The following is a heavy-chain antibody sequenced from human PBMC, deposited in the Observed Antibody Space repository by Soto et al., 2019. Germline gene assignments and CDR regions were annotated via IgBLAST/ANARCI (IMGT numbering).Heavy chain of an antibody. V-gene: IGHV3-72*01. D-gene: IGHD2-21*01. CDR3: SRAGILTTPYYTDY. J-gene: IGHJ4*02. CDR2: VRNKVNSYTT. CDR1: GFTFSDYY. Sequence: EVQLVESGGGLVQPEGSLRLSCVAPGFTFSDYYMDWVRHAPGKGLEWVGRVRNKVNSYTTEYAASVKGRFTVSRDDSRNSVYLQMNSLKTGDTAMYYCSRAGILTTPYYTDYWGLGTLVTVSS.